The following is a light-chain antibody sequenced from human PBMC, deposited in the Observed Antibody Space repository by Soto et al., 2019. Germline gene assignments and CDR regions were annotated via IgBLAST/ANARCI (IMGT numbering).Light chain of an antibody. V-gene: IGKV1-27*01. J-gene: IGKJ1*01. CDR3: LKYTKDAPGT. CDR1: QDISQY. Sequence: DIQMTQSPSSLSPSVGDRVTLTCRASQDISQYLAWYQQRPGKVPKLLIYYASTIQSGVPSRFSGSGSGTEFTLTISSRQPEDVETYYCLKYTKDAPGTFGQGTKVEI. CDR2: YAS.